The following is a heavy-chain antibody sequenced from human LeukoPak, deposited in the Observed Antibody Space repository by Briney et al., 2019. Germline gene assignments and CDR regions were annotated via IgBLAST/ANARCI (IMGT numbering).Heavy chain of an antibody. Sequence: PSETLSLTCTVSGGSISSSSYSWGWIRPPPGKGLEWIGSIYYSGSTYYNPSLKSRVTISVDTSKNQFSLKLSSVTAADTAVYYCARHSSPAATFDYWGQGTLVTVSS. D-gene: IGHD2-15*01. J-gene: IGHJ4*02. CDR3: ARHSSPAATFDY. CDR2: IYYSGST. V-gene: IGHV4-39*01. CDR1: GGSISSSSYS.